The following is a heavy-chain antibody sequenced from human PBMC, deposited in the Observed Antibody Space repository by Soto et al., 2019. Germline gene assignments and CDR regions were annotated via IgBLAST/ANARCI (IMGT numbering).Heavy chain of an antibody. CDR2: ISFDGTTE. Sequence: PVGSLRLSCAAPGFTFSNYAMYWVRQAPGKGLEWVAVISFDGTTEYYADSVKGRFTISRDNSKKMLYLQMNSLRAEDTAVYYCAKSMADGFYEGFDYWGQGTLVTVSS. CDR3: AKSMADGFYEGFDY. J-gene: IGHJ4*02. V-gene: IGHV3-30-3*02. CDR1: GFTFSNYA. D-gene: IGHD3-3*01.